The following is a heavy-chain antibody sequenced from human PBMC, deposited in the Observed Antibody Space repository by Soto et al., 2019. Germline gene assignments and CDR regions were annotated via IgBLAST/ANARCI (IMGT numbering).Heavy chain of an antibody. D-gene: IGHD6-19*01. Sequence: QVQLQESGPGLVRPSEILSLTCTVSSDSISSYYWIWIRQSPGKGLEWIGYTDYSGNTNYNPSLKTRVTISGDTSKNQFALRLSSVTAADTAGYYCARAVGDPLYYLDYWGQGTLVTVSS. CDR3: ARAVGDPLYYLDY. J-gene: IGHJ4*02. V-gene: IGHV4-59*08. CDR2: TDYSGNT. CDR1: SDSISSYY.